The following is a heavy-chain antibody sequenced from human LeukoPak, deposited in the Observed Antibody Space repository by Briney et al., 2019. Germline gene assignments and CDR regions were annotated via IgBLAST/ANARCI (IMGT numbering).Heavy chain of an antibody. V-gene: IGHV1-24*01. D-gene: IGHD5-24*01. CDR1: GYTLSELS. CDR2: FDLEDGET. CDR3: AAGEVGQLFDY. Sequence: ASVKVSCKGSGYTLSELSMHWVRQAPGKGLEWMGGFDLEDGETIYVQKFQGRVTMTEDTSTDTAYMELSSLRSDDTAVYFCAAGEVGQLFDYWGQGTLVTVSS. J-gene: IGHJ4*02.